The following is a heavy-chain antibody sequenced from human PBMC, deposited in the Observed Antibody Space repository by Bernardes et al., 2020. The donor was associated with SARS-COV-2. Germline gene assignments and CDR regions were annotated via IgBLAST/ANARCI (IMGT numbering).Heavy chain of an antibody. CDR1: GYTFTSYG. CDR3: ARDLGIAVAGTPWYFDL. CDR2: ISAYNGNT. D-gene: IGHD6-19*01. V-gene: IGHV1-18*01. Sequence: ASVKVSCKASGYTFTSYGISWVRQAPGQGLEWMGWISAYNGNTNYAQNLQGRVTMTTDTSTSTAYMELRSLRSDDTAVYYCARDLGIAVAGTPWYFDLWGRGTLVTVSS. J-gene: IGHJ2*01.